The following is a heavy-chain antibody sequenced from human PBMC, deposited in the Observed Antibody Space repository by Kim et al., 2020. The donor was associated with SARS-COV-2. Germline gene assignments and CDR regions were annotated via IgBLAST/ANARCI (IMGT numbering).Heavy chain of an antibody. Sequence: KGRFTISRDNSKNTLYLQMNSLRAEDTAVYYCAKDFRIMITFGGVGVFDYWGQGTLVTVSS. D-gene: IGHD3-16*01. V-gene: IGHV3-23*01. J-gene: IGHJ4*02. CDR3: AKDFRIMITFGGVGVFDY.